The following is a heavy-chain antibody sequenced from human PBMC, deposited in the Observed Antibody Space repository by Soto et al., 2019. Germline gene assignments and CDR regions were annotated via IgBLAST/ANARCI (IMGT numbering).Heavy chain of an antibody. CDR2: ISWNSGSI. Sequence: EVQLVESGGGLVQPGRSLRLSCAASGFTFDDYAMHWVRQAPGKGLEWVSGISWNSGSIGYADSVKGRFTISRDNAKNSLYLQMNSLRAEDTALYYCAKDGRRYSSSWYLFAFDYWGQGTLVTVSS. V-gene: IGHV3-9*01. CDR3: AKDGRRYSSSWYLFAFDY. J-gene: IGHJ4*02. CDR1: GFTFDDYA. D-gene: IGHD6-13*01.